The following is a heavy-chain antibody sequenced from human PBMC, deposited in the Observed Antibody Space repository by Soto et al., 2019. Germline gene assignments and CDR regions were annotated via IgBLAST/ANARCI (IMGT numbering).Heavy chain of an antibody. CDR2: IIPIFGTA. Sequence: GASVKVSCKASGGTFSSYAISWVRQAPGQGLEWMGGIIPIFGTANYAQKFQGRVTITADKSTSTAYMELSSLRSEDTAVYYCARGGVSKVVVAANWFDPWGQGTLVTVSS. J-gene: IGHJ5*02. D-gene: IGHD2-15*01. CDR1: GGTFSSYA. V-gene: IGHV1-69*06. CDR3: ARGGVSKVVVAANWFDP.